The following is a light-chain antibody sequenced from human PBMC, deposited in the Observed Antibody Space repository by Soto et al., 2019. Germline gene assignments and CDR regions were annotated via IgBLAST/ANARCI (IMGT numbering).Light chain of an antibody. CDR3: QQYDSVPYT. CDR2: EAS. V-gene: IGKV1-33*01. CDR1: QDISNY. Sequence: DIQMTQSPSFLSASVGERVTITCQASQDISNYLNWFQQKPGKAPKLLISEASHLQTGVPSRFSGSESVADFTLTISSLQPEDIATYYCQQYDSVPYTFGQGTKLEI. J-gene: IGKJ2*01.